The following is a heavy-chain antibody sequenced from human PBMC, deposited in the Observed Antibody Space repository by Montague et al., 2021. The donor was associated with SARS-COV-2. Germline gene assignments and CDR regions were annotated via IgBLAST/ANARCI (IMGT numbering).Heavy chain of an antibody. D-gene: IGHD2-8*01. CDR1: GGSISRHY. J-gene: IGHJ6*02. CDR2: IYSSGST. Sequence: SETLSLTCSVSGGSISRHYWSWIRQPPGKGLEWIGYIYSSGSTNYNPSLQSRLTMSVDTSKNQLSLKLSSVTAADTAVYYCARVLRSCTNGVCRTYYYYGMDVWGQGTTVTVSS. V-gene: IGHV4-59*11. CDR3: ARVLRSCTNGVCRTYYYYGMDV.